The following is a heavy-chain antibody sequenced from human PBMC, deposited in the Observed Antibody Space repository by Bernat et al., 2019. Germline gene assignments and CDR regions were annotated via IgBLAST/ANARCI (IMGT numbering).Heavy chain of an antibody. CDR1: GFTFSSYA. CDR2: ISYDGSNK. D-gene: IGHD6-13*01. V-gene: IGHV3-30-3*01. CDR3: ARDRMILLGYRSSWYYFDY. J-gene: IGHJ4*02. Sequence: QVQLVESGGGVVQPGRSLRLSCAASGFTFSSYAMHWVRQAPGKGLEWVAVISYDGSNKYYADSVKGRFTISRDNSKNTLYLQMNSLRAEDTAVYYCARDRMILLGYRSSWYYFDYWGQGTLVTVSS.